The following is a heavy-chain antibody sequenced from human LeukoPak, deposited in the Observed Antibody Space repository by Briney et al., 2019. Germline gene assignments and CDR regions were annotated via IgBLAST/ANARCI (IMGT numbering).Heavy chain of an antibody. CDR1: GYTFTSYA. J-gene: IGHJ6*02. D-gene: IGHD2-2*01. Sequence: ASVKVSCKASGYTFTSYAMNWVRQAPGLGLEWMGWINTNTGNPTYAQGFTGRFVFSLDTSVSTAYLQISSLKAEDTAVYYCARYCSSTSCYFGYYYYGMDVWGQGTTVTVSS. V-gene: IGHV7-4-1*02. CDR3: ARYCSSTSCYFGYYYYGMDV. CDR2: INTNTGNP.